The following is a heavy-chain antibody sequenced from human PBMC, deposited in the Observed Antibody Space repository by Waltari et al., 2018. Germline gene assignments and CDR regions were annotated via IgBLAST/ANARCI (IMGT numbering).Heavy chain of an antibody. V-gene: IGHV4-4*02. Sequence: QVQLQESGPGLVKPSGTLSLTCAVSGGSISSSNWWSWVRQPPGKGLEWIGEIYHSGGTNYNPDLKSRVTISVDKSKNQFSLKLSSGTAADAAVYYCARAVVAVTWACDIWGQGTMVTVSS. CDR2: IYHSGGT. CDR3: ARAVVAVTWACDI. CDR1: GGSISSSNW. D-gene: IGHD6-19*01. J-gene: IGHJ3*02.